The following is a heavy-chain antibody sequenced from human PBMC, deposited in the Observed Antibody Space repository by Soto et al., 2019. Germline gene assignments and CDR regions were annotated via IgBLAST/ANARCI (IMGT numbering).Heavy chain of an antibody. CDR3: ARVPAYSSPYYGMDV. V-gene: IGHV4-30-4*01. D-gene: IGHD6-13*01. CDR1: RGSISSGDDY. J-gene: IGHJ6*02. Sequence: QVQLQESGPGLVKPSQTLSLTCTVSRGSISSGDDYWSWIRQPPGKGLEWIGYIYYSGSTYYNPSLKSRVTISVDTSKNQFSLKLSSVTAADTAVYYCARVPAYSSPYYGMDVWGQGTTVTVSS. CDR2: IYYSGST.